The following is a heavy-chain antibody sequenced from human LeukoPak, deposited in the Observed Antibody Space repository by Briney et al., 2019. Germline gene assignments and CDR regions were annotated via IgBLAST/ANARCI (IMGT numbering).Heavy chain of an antibody. CDR2: ISSSGNTI. V-gene: IGHV3-11*01. CDR3: ARPRYDSSGYYYV. D-gene: IGHD3-22*01. J-gene: IGHJ4*02. Sequence: GGSLRLSCAASGFSFSDYYMSWIRQAPGKGLEWASYISSSGNTIYYADSVKGRFTISRDNAKNSLYLQMNSLRAEDTAVYYCARPRYDSSGYYYVWGQGTLVTVSS. CDR1: GFSFSDYY.